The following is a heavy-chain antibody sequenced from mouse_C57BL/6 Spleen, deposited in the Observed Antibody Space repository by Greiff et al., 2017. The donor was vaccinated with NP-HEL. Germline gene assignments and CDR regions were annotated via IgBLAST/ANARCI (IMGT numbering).Heavy chain of an antibody. CDR2: ISDGGSYT. V-gene: IGHV5-4*01. Sequence: EVQRVESGGGLVKPGGSLKLSCAASGFTFSSYAMSWVRQTPEKRLEWVATISDGGSYTYYPDNVKGRFTISRDNAKNNLYLQMSHLKSEDTAMYYCAREEFTVVADYAMDYWGQGTSVTVSS. CDR1: GFTFSSYA. CDR3: AREEFTVVADYAMDY. J-gene: IGHJ4*01. D-gene: IGHD1-1*01.